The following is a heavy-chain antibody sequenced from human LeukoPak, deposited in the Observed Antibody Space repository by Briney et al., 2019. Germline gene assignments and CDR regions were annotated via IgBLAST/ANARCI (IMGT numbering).Heavy chain of an antibody. CDR3: ARPGVGSGRYGAFDI. CDR1: GGSISSYY. Sequence: SETLSLTCTASGGSISSYYWSWIRQPPGKGLEWIGYIYYSGSTNYNPSLKSRVTISVDTSKNQFSLKLSSVTAADTAVYYCARPGVGSGRYGAFDIWGQGTMVTVSS. J-gene: IGHJ3*02. CDR2: IYYSGST. D-gene: IGHD5-18*01. V-gene: IGHV4-59*08.